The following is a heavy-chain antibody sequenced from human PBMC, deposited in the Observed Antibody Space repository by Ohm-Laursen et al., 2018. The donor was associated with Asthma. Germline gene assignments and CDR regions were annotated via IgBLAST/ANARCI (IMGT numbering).Heavy chain of an antibody. CDR3: ARVGYYDSSGYYVFDY. CDR1: GASFSTYY. D-gene: IGHD3-22*01. CDR2: VHHSGTA. V-gene: IGHV4-34*01. Sequence: SETLSLTCTLSGASFSTYYWGWIRQPPGKGLEWIGEVHHSGTANSSPSLQSRVTISIDKSKNQFSLKVTSVTAADTAVYYCARVGYYDSSGYYVFDYWGQGTLVTVSS. J-gene: IGHJ4*02.